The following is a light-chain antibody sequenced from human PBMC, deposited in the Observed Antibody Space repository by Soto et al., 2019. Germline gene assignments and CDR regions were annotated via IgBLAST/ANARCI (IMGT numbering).Light chain of an antibody. V-gene: IGKV1-33*01. J-gene: IGKJ4*01. Sequence: DIQMTQSPSSLSASVGDRVTITCRASQDISNYLNWYQQKPGKAPKLLIYDASNLETGVPSRFSGSGSGTDFTFTISSLQPEDIATYYCQQYDNLPRIFGGGTKVDIK. CDR1: QDISNY. CDR3: QQYDNLPRI. CDR2: DAS.